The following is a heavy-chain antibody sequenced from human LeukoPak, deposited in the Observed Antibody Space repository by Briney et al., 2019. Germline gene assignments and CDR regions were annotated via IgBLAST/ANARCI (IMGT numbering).Heavy chain of an antibody. V-gene: IGHV3-48*03. CDR3: AGKPRDGYNDGRFDF. CDR1: GFTFSSYA. J-gene: IGHJ4*02. Sequence: GGSLRLSCAASGFTFSSYAMTWVSQAPGKWMEWLSYTSTTGRTSYYADSVQGRFTISRDNTKNSVYLHMNSLRADDTAVYYCAGKPRDGYNDGRFDFWGQGTLVTVSS. D-gene: IGHD5-24*01. CDR2: TSTTGRTS.